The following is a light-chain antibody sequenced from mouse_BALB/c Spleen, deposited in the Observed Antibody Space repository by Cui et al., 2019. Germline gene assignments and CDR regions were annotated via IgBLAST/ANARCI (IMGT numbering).Light chain of an antibody. V-gene: IGKV4-57*01. CDR1: SSVSY. J-gene: IGKJ4*01. CDR2: STS. Sequence: QIVLTHSPAIMSASPGEKVTITCSASSSVSYMHWFQQKPGTSPKLWIYSTSNLASGVPARFSGSGSGTSYSLTISRMEAEDAATYYCQQRSSYPIFTFGSGTKLEIK. CDR3: QQRSSYPIFT.